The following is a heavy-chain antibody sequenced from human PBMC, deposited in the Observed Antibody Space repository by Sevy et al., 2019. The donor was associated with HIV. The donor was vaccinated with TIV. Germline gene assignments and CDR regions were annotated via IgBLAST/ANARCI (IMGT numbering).Heavy chain of an antibody. CDR2: IWYDGSNK. CDR3: AREMTLDYYDSSGYELDY. Sequence: GGSLRLSCAASGFTFSSYGMHWVRQAPGKGLEWVAVIWYDGSNKYYADSVKGRFTISRDNSKNTLYLQMNSLRAEDTAVYYCAREMTLDYYDSSGYELDYWGQGTLVTVSS. D-gene: IGHD3-22*01. J-gene: IGHJ4*02. V-gene: IGHV3-33*01. CDR1: GFTFSSYG.